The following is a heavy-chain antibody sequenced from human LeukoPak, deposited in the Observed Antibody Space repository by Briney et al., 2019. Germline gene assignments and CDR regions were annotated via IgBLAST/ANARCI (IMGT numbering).Heavy chain of an antibody. CDR3: ARVFRYYDGSGYYYPTDY. CDR1: GFTFSSYS. V-gene: IGHV3-48*04. J-gene: IGHJ4*02. CDR2: ISSSSSTI. Sequence: GGSLRLSCAASGFTFSSYSMNWVRQAPGKGLEWVSYISSSSSTIYYADSVKGRFTISRDNAKNSLYLQMNSLRAEDTAVYYCARVFRYYDGSGYYYPTDYWGQGTLVTVSS. D-gene: IGHD3-22*01.